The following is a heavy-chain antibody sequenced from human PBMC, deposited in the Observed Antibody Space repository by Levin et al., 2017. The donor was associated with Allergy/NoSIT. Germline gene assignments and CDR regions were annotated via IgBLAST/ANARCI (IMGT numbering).Heavy chain of an antibody. J-gene: IGHJ4*02. V-gene: IGHV3-23*01. CDR3: AREAPLFDY. CDR2: ISGGGETT. Sequence: GESLKISCAASGFTFSSFAMSWVRQAPGKGLEWVSTISGGGETTYYADSGRGRFTFSRDNSQNTLYLQMNSLRAEDTAIYYCAREAPLFDYWGQGTLVTVSS. CDR1: GFTFSSFA. D-gene: IGHD6-6*01.